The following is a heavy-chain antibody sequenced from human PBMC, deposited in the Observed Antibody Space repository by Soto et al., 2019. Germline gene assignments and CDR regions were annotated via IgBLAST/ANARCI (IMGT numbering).Heavy chain of an antibody. CDR2: ISGSGGST. CDR3: AKDKCGWVDDAFDI. J-gene: IGHJ3*02. D-gene: IGHD6-19*01. Sequence: HPGGSLRLSCAASGFTFSSYAMSWVRQAPGKGLEWFSAISGSGGSTYYADSVKGRFTISRDNAKNTLYLQMNSLRAEDTAVYYCAKDKCGWVDDAFDIWGQGTMVTVSS. CDR1: GFTFSSYA. V-gene: IGHV3-23*01.